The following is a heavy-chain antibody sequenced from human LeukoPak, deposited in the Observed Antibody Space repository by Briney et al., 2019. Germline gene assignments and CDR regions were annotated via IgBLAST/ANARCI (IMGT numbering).Heavy chain of an antibody. CDR3: ARDGDYGDLYYFDY. Sequence: SETLSLTCAVYGGSFSGYYWSWIRQPPGKGLEWIGEINHSGSTNYNPSLKSRVTISVDTSKNQFSLKLSSVTAADTAVYYCARDGDYGDLYYFDYWGQGTLVTVSS. D-gene: IGHD4-17*01. CDR1: GGSFSGYY. V-gene: IGHV4-34*01. J-gene: IGHJ4*02. CDR2: INHSGST.